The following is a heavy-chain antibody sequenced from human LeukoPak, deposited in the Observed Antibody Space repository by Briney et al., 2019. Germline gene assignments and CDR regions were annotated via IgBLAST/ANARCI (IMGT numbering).Heavy chain of an antibody. CDR3: ARAGGSYDFWSGYYNWFDP. D-gene: IGHD3-3*01. CDR2: IKQDGSEK. Sequence: PGGSLRLSCVASGFTFSNYWMSWVRQAPGKGLEWVANIKQDGSEKYYVDSVKGRFTISRDNARNSLYLQMNSLRAEDTAVYYCARAGGSYDFWSGYYNWFDPWGQGTLVTVSS. CDR1: GFTFSNYW. V-gene: IGHV3-7*03. J-gene: IGHJ5*02.